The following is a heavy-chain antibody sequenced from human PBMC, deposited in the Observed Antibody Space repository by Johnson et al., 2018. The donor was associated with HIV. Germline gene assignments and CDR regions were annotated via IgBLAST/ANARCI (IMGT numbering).Heavy chain of an antibody. CDR3: TTDWEYYYGSGKLDAFDI. V-gene: IGHV3-30-3*01. J-gene: IGHJ3*02. Sequence: QMQLVESGGGVVQPGRSLRLSCAASGFTFSSYAMHWVRQAPGKGLEWVAVISYDGSNKYYADSVKGRFTISRDNSKNTLYLHMNSLKVDDTAVYYCTTDWEYYYGSGKLDAFDIWGQGTMVTVSS. CDR1: GFTFSSYA. CDR2: ISYDGSNK. D-gene: IGHD3-10*01.